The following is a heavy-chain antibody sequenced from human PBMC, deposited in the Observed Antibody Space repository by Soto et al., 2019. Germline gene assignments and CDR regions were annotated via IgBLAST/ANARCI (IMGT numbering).Heavy chain of an antibody. Sequence: SETLSLTCTVSGGSISSSSYYWGWIRQPPGKGLEWIGSIYYSGSTYYNPSLKSRVTISVDTSKNQFSLKLSSVTAADTAVYYCARLGQWLGLGQIYFDYWGQGTLVTVSS. CDR1: GGSISSSSYY. CDR3: ARLGQWLGLGQIYFDY. V-gene: IGHV4-39*01. D-gene: IGHD6-19*01. CDR2: IYYSGST. J-gene: IGHJ4*02.